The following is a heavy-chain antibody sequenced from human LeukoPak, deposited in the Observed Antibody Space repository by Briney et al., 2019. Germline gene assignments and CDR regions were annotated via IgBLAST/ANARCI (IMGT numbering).Heavy chain of an antibody. J-gene: IGHJ4*02. CDR3: ARQEPYHDYSRPRGLDY. Sequence: GGSLRLSCAASGFTFSSYAMHWVRQAPGKGLEYVSAISSNGGSTYYANSVKGRFTISRDNSKNTLYLQMGSLRAEDMAVYYCARQEPYHDYSRPRGLDYWGQGTLVTVSS. CDR1: GFTFSSYA. D-gene: IGHD4-11*01. V-gene: IGHV3-64*01. CDR2: ISSNGGST.